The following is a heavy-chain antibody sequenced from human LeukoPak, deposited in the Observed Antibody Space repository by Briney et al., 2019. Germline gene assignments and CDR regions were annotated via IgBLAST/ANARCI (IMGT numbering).Heavy chain of an antibody. Sequence: ASVKVSCKASGGTFSSYAISWVRQAPGQGPEWMGGIIPIFGTANYAQKFQGRVTITADESTSTAYMELSSLRSEDTAVYYCARDTIFGVVRRFGWFDPWGQGTLVTVSS. D-gene: IGHD3-3*01. CDR2: IIPIFGTA. J-gene: IGHJ5*02. CDR3: ARDTIFGVVRRFGWFDP. CDR1: GGTFSSYA. V-gene: IGHV1-69*13.